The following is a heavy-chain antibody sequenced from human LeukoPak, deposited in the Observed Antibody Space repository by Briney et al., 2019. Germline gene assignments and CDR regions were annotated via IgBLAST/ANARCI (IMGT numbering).Heavy chain of an antibody. J-gene: IGHJ4*02. CDR2: IYYSGST. CDR1: GGSISSGNYY. Sequence: PSETLSLTCTVSGGSISSGNYYWGWIRQPPGKGLEWIGIIYYSGSTYYNPSLKSRVTISLDTSKNQFSLKLSSVTAADTAVYCCARCGYYDFWSGYNPATFDSWGQGTLVTVSS. D-gene: IGHD3-3*01. V-gene: IGHV4-39*01. CDR3: ARCGYYDFWSGYNPATFDS.